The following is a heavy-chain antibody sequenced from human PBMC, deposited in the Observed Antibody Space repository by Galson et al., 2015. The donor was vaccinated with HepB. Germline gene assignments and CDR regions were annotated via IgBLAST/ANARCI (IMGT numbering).Heavy chain of an antibody. CDR1: GFTFSNYA. Sequence: SLRLSCAASGFTFSNYAMRWVRQAPGKGLEWVSGISSRGGSTYYADSVKGRFTISRDNSKNTLSLQMSSLRAEDTAKYFCAKGRMGLLGDGYNPPLRDDWAQGALVSGSS. J-gene: IGHJ4*01. CDR3: AKGRMGLLGDGYNPPLRDD. V-gene: IGHV3-23*01. CDR2: ISSRGGST. D-gene: IGHD5-24*01.